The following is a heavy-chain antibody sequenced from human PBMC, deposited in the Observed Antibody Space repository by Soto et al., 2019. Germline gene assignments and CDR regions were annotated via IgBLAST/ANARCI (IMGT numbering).Heavy chain of an antibody. V-gene: IGHV1-18*01. CDR1: GYTFTSYG. Sequence: GASVKVSCKASGYTFTSYGISWVRQAPGQGLEWMGWISAYNGNTNYAQKLQGRVTMTTDTSTSTAYMELRSLRSDDTAVYYCAIYSSGWYGEPTEYFQHWGQGTLVTVSS. D-gene: IGHD6-19*01. J-gene: IGHJ1*01. CDR2: ISAYNGNT. CDR3: AIYSSGWYGEPTEYFQH.